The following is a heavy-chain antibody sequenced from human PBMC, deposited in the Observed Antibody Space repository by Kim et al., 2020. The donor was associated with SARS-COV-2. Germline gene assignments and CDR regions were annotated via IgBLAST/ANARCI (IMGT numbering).Heavy chain of an antibody. V-gene: IGHV4-59*01. CDR2: IYYSGST. J-gene: IGHJ4*02. Sequence: SETLSLTCTVSGGSISSYYLSWIRQPPGKGLEWIGYIYYSGSTNYNPSLKSRVTISVDTSKNQFSLKLSSVTAADKAVHYCARGFDYGGQGTLVTVPS. CDR3: ARGFDY. CDR1: GGSISSYY.